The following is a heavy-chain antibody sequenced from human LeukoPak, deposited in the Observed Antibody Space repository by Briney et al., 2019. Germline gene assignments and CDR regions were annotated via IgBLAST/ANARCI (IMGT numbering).Heavy chain of an antibody. CDR2: IIPIFGTG. V-gene: IGHV1-69*13. CDR1: GGTFANYA. D-gene: IGHD3-3*01. CDR3: AKGHDDFRQFDY. Sequence: ASVKVSCTASGGTFANYAISWVRKAPGQGLEWMGGIIPIFGTGCSAQKFQGRLTITADESTRTTYMELSSLRSEDTAVYYCAKGHDDFRQFDYWGQGTLVTVSS. J-gene: IGHJ4*02.